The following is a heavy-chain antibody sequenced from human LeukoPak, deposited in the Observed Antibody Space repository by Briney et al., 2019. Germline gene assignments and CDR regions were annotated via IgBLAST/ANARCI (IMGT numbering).Heavy chain of an antibody. CDR1: GGTFSSYA. D-gene: IGHD6-6*01. Sequence: WASVKVSCTASGGTFSSYAISWVRQAPGQGLEWMGGIIPIFGTANYAQKFQGRVTITADKSTSTAYMELSSLRSEDTAVYYCASRFGSSSSGSYYYYYMDVWGKGTTVTVSS. CDR2: IIPIFGTA. CDR3: ASRFGSSSSGSYYYYYMDV. V-gene: IGHV1-69*06. J-gene: IGHJ6*03.